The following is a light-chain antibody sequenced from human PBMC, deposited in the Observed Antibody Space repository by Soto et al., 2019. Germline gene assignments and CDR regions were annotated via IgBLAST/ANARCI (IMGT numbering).Light chain of an antibody. CDR2: GNS. CDR3: QSHDSSLSAYV. V-gene: IGLV1-40*01. Sequence: QSALTQPPSVSGAPGQRVTISCTGSSSNIGAGYDVHWYQQLPGTAPKLLIYGNSNRPSGVPDRFSGSKSVTSASLAITGLQAEDGADFYCQSHDSSLSAYVFGTGTKVTVL. J-gene: IGLJ1*01. CDR1: SSNIGAGYD.